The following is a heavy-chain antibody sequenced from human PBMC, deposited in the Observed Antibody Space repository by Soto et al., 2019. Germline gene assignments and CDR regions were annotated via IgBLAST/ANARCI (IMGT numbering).Heavy chain of an antibody. D-gene: IGHD7-27*01. J-gene: IGHJ4*02. CDR2: IKHSGST. CDR3: ARGWGRIFDY. Sequence: QVQLQQWGAGLLKPSETLSLTCAVYGGSFSGYYWSWIRQPPGKGLEWIGEIKHSGSTNYNPSLKSRVTISVDRSRNQFSLKLSSVTAADTAVYYCARGWGRIFDYWGQGTLVTVSS. CDR1: GGSFSGYY. V-gene: IGHV4-34*01.